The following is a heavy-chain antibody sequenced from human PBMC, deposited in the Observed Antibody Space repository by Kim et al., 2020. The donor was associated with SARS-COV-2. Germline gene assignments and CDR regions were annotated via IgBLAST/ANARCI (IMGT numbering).Heavy chain of an antibody. CDR2: ISAHNGNT. CDR1: GYTFSNYG. CDR3: SRDNPFEFRGLKVDV. D-gene: IGHD3-10*01. J-gene: IGHJ6*02. Sequence: ASVKVSCKASGYTFSNYGVNWVRQAPGQGLEWMGWISAHNGNTNYAQKFQGRLTMTTDTSANIAYLEVRSLRSDDTARYYCSRDNPFEFRGLKVDVWGQGTTVTVSS. V-gene: IGHV1-18*01.